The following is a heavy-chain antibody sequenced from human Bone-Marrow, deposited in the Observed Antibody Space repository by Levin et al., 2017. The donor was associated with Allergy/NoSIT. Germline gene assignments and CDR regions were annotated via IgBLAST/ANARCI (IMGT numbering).Heavy chain of an antibody. CDR3: ARDYGSGSYYKYYYGMDV. J-gene: IGHJ6*02. V-gene: IGHV1-2*04. CDR2: INPNSGGT. CDR1: GYTFTGYY. Sequence: GESLKISCKASGYTFTGYYMHWVRQAPGQGLEWMGWINPNSGGTNYAQKFQGWVTMTRDTSISTAYMELSRLRSDDTAVYYCARDYGSGSYYKYYYGMDVWGQGTTVTVSS. D-gene: IGHD3-10*01.